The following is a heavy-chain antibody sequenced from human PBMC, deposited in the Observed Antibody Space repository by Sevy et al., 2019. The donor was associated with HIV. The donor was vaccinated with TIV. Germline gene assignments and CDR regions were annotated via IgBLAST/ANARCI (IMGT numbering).Heavy chain of an antibody. CDR2: IWYDGTSK. CDR1: GFTFSSYG. Sequence: GGSLRLSFAASGFTFSSYGMHWVRQAPGKGLEWVALIWYDGTSKYYADSVKGRFTISRDNSKNTLYLQMNSLRAEDTDVYYCASGAYYYASRSQNFDYWGPGTLVTVSS. J-gene: IGHJ4*02. CDR3: ASGAYYYASRSQNFDY. V-gene: IGHV3-33*01. D-gene: IGHD3-10*01.